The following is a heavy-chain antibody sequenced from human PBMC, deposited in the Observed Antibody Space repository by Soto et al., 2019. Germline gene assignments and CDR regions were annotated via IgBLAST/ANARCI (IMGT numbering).Heavy chain of an antibody. D-gene: IGHD6-19*01. CDR1: GFTFSSYA. V-gene: IGHV3-23*01. Sequence: GGSLRLSCAASGFTFSSYAMSWVRQALGKGLEWVSAISGSGGSTYYADSVKGRFTISRDNSKNTLYLQMNSLRAEDTAVYYCAKDAYSSGWYQGYDAFDIWGQGTMVTVSS. J-gene: IGHJ3*02. CDR2: ISGSGGST. CDR3: AKDAYSSGWYQGYDAFDI.